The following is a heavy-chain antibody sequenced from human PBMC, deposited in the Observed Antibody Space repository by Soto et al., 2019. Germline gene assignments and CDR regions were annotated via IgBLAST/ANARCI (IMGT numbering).Heavy chain of an antibody. CDR2: ISAYNGNT. D-gene: IGHD3-3*01. J-gene: IGHJ6*03. CDR1: GYTFTSYG. CDR3: ARGGYYDFWSGYLNYYYYYMDV. Sequence: QVQLVQSGAEVKKPGASVKVSCKASGYTFTSYGISWVRQAPGQGLEWMGWISAYNGNTNYAQKLQGRVTMTTDTSTSTAYMELSSLRSDDTAVYYCARGGYYDFWSGYLNYYYYYMDVWGKGTTVTVSS. V-gene: IGHV1-18*01.